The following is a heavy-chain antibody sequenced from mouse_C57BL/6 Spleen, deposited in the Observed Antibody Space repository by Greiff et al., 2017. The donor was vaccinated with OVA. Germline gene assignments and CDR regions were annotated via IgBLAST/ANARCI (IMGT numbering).Heavy chain of an antibody. V-gene: IGHV7-3*01. J-gene: IGHJ3*01. CDR1: GFTFTDYY. Sequence: EVKVEESGGGLVQPGGSLSLSCAASGFTFTDYYMSWVRQPPGKALEWLGFIRNKANGYTTEYSASVKGRFTISRDNSQSILYLQMNALRAEDSATYYCARYDWAWFAYWGQGTLVTVSA. CDR2: IRNKANGYTT. D-gene: IGHD4-1*01. CDR3: ARYDWAWFAY.